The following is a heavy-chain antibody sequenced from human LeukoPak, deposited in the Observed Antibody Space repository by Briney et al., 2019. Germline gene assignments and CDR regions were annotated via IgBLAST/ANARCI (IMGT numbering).Heavy chain of an antibody. CDR1: GASISSYY. Sequence: SETLSLTCTVSGASISSYYWSWFRQPPGKGLEWIGYIYYSGSTNYNPSLKSRVTISVDTSKNQFSLKLTSVTAADTAVYYCARERLVDLATIFDYWGQGTLVTVSS. CDR2: IYYSGST. D-gene: IGHD5-24*01. V-gene: IGHV4-59*01. CDR3: ARERLVDLATIFDY. J-gene: IGHJ4*02.